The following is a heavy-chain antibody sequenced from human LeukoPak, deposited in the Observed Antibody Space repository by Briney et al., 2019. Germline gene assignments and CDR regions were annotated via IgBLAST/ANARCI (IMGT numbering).Heavy chain of an antibody. CDR3: ARAPSMAHNWFDP. CDR1: GGSISSYY. V-gene: IGHV4-59*01. Sequence: SETLSLTCTVSGGSISSYYWSWIRQPPGKGLEWIGYIYYSGSTNYNPSLKSRVTISVDTSKNQFSLKLSSVTAADTAVYYCARAPSMAHNWFDPWGQGTPGHRLL. J-gene: IGHJ5*02. CDR2: IYYSGST. D-gene: IGHD2-8*01.